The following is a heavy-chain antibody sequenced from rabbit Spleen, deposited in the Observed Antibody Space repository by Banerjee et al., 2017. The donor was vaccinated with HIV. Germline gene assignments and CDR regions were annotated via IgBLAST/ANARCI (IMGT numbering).Heavy chain of an antibody. D-gene: IGHD4-1*01. Sequence: QEQLKESGGGLVQPGGSLKLSCKASGFTISNRYWMYWVRQAPGKGLEWIGYIDPVFGTTYYASWVNGRITISKTSSTTVTLQMTSLTAADTATYFCARDLAGVIGWNFGWWGPGTLVTVS. J-gene: IGHJ6*01. CDR2: IDPVFGTT. CDR3: ARDLAGVIGWNFGW. V-gene: IGHV1S45*01. CDR1: GFTISNRYW.